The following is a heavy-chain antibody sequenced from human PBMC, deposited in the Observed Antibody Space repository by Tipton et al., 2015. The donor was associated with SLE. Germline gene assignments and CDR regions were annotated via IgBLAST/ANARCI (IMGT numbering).Heavy chain of an antibody. D-gene: IGHD3-22*01. CDR3: AREVMGYDSSGLDY. Sequence: SLRLSCAASGFTFSSYGMHWVRQAPGKGLEWVAFIRYDGSNKYYADSVKGRFTISRDNSKNTLYLQMNSLRAEDTAVYYCAREVMGYDSSGLDYWGQGTLVTVSS. J-gene: IGHJ4*02. CDR1: GFTFSSYG. CDR2: IRYDGSNK. V-gene: IGHV3-30*02.